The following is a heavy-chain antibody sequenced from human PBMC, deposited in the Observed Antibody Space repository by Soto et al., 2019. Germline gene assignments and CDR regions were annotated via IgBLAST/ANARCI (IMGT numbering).Heavy chain of an antibody. V-gene: IGHV3-11*01. D-gene: IGHD2-21*02. Sequence: QVQLVESGGGLVKPGGSLRLSCAASGLTFSDYYMSWIRQAPGKGLEWVSYISGSGTSIYYSDSVKGRFTISRDNAKNSLYLQMNSLRAEDTAVYYCARDRGGDRFYDYWGQGTLVTVSS. CDR3: ARDRGGDRFYDY. CDR2: ISGSGTSI. CDR1: GLTFSDYY. J-gene: IGHJ4*02.